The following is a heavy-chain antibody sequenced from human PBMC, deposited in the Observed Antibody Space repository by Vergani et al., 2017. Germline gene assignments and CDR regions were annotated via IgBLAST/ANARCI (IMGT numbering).Heavy chain of an antibody. V-gene: IGHV3-53*01. CDR2: IYSGGSI. Sequence: EVQLVESGGGLIQPGGSLRLSCAASGFTVSSNYMSWVRQAPGKGLEWVSVIYSGGSIYYADSVKGRFTISRDNAKNSLYLQMNSLRAEDTAVYYCARASSSGVGYIWGQGTLVTVSS. J-gene: IGHJ4*02. CDR1: GFTVSSNY. D-gene: IGHD6-13*01. CDR3: ARASSSGVGYI.